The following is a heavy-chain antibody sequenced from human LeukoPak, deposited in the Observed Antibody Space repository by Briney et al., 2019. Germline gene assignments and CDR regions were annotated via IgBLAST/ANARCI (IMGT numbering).Heavy chain of an antibody. D-gene: IGHD3-16*02. CDR3: TALVPNYDYVWGSYRYNEK. J-gene: IGHJ4*02. CDR2: IKSKTDGATT. Sequence: PGGSLRLSCAASGFTFSNAWMSWVRQAPGKGLEWAGRIKSKTDGATTDYAAPVKGRFAISRDGSRSTIYLQMNSLKTEDTAVYYCTALVPNYDYVWGSYRYNEKWGQGTLVTVSS. CDR1: GFTFSNAW. V-gene: IGHV3-15*01.